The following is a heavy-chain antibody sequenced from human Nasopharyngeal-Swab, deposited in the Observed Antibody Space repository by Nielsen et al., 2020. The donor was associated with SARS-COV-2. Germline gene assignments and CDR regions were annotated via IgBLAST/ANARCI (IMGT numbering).Heavy chain of an antibody. J-gene: IGHJ6*03. D-gene: IGHD3-9*01. CDR1: GGSISSYY. CDR3: ARISPSYYDILTGYYGYYYMDV. CDR2: IYYSGST. Sequence: SETLSLTCTVSGGSISSYYWSWIRQPPGKGLGWIGYIYYSGSTNYTPSLKSPVTISVDTSKNQFSLKLSSVTAADTAVYYCARISPSYYDILTGYYGYYYMDVWGKGATVTVSS. V-gene: IGHV4-59*01.